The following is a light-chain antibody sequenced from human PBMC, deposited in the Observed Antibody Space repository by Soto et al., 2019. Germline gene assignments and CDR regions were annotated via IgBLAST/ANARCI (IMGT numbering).Light chain of an antibody. CDR3: QDFHNFSIT. J-gene: IGKJ5*01. V-gene: IGKV1-33*01. CDR1: QDISNY. Sequence: DIQLTQSPSSLSASVGDRVIITCQASQDISNYLNWYQQKPGKAPKLLIYDASNLETGVPSRFSGSGSGTDFAFTISNLHPEDIATYYCQDFHNFSITFGQGTRLEIK. CDR2: DAS.